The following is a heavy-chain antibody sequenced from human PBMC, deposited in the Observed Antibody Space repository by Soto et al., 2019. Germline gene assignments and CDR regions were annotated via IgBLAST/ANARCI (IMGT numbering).Heavy chain of an antibody. CDR1: GFTFSSYW. CDR3: AREGASITIFGVVTDGMDV. D-gene: IGHD3-3*01. J-gene: IGHJ6*02. V-gene: IGHV3-7*01. CDR2: IKQDGSEK. Sequence: PGGSLRLSCAASGFTFSSYWMSWARQAPGKGLEWVANIKQDGSEKYYVDSVKGRFTISRDNAKNSLYLQMNSLRAEDTAVYYCAREGASITIFGVVTDGMDVWGQGTTVTVSS.